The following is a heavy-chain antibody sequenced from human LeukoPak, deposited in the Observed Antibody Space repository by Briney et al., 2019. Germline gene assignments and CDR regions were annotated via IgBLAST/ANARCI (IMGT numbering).Heavy chain of an antibody. D-gene: IGHD4-11*01. J-gene: IGHJ4*02. CDR1: GYTFTSYD. CDR3: ARVTGAIDY. CDR2: MNTKSGKT. V-gene: IGHV1-8*01. Sequence: ASVKVSCKASGYTFTSYDINWERHAPGQGLEWMGWMNTKSGKTGYAQKFQGRVTMTRSTSISTAYMELSSLRSEDTAVYYCARVTGAIDYWGQGTLVTVSS.